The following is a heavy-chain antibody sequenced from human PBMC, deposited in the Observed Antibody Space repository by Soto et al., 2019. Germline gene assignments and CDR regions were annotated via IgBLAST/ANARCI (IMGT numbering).Heavy chain of an antibody. CDR2: IYHSGST. V-gene: IGHV4-30-2*01. D-gene: IGHD6-19*01. CDR3: SRTGCLLAVSVDY. Sequence: QLQLQESGSGLVKPSQTLSLTCAVSGGSISSGGYSWSWIRQPPGKGLEWIGYIYHSGSTYYNPSLKSRVTLSVYTSKYQFSLKLRSVTAADIALSYCSRTGCLLAVSVDYWGQGTLDTVSS. CDR1: GGSISSGGYS. J-gene: IGHJ4*02.